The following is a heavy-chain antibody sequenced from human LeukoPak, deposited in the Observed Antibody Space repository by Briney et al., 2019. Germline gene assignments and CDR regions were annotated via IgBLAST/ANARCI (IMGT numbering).Heavy chain of an antibody. CDR2: INHSGST. J-gene: IGHJ6*02. CDR3: ATRMGIAAAGPLDV. D-gene: IGHD6-13*01. CDR1: GGSFSGYY. V-gene: IGHV4-34*01. Sequence: SETLSLTCAVYGGSFSGYYWSWIRQPPGKGLEWIGEINHSGSTYYNPSLKSRVTISVDTSKNQFSLKLSSVTAADTAVYYCATRMGIAAAGPLDVWGQGTTVTVSS.